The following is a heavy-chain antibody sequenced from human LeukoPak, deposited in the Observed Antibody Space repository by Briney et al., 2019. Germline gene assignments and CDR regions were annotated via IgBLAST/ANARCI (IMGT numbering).Heavy chain of an antibody. D-gene: IGHD4-17*01. J-gene: IGHJ4*02. CDR2: IYYSGST. CDR1: GGSVSSGSYY. CDR3: ARGRDQIYGDYGYYFDY. Sequence: KPSETLSLTCTVSGGSVSSGSYYWSWIRQPPGKGLEWIGYIYYSGSTNYNPSLKSRVTISVDTSKNQFSLKLSSVTAADTAVYYCARGRDQIYGDYGYYFDYWGQGTLVTVPS. V-gene: IGHV4-61*01.